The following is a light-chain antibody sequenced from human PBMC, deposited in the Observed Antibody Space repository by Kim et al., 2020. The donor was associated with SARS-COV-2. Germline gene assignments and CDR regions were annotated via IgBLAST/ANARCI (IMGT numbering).Light chain of an antibody. Sequence: GQKVTIACSGSSSNIGTNYVSWYQQLPGTVTKVLIYDNNKRPSGIPDRFSGAKSGTSGTLDITGLQTGDEADYYCGTWDSSLSVWLFGGGTQLTVL. CDR1: SSNIGTNY. J-gene: IGLJ3*02. CDR3: GTWDSSLSVWL. V-gene: IGLV1-51*01. CDR2: DNN.